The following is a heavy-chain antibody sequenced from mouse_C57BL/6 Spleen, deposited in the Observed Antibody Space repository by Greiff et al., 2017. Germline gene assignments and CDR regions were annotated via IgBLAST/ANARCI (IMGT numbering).Heavy chain of an antibody. Sequence: SDFYMEWVRQAPGKGLEWIAASRNKANDYTTEYSASVKGRFIVSRDTSQSLLYLQMNALRAEDTAIYYCARDAHGGCYVGGYFDVGGTGTTVTVSS. D-gene: IGHD1-1*02. V-gene: IGHV7-1*01. J-gene: IGHJ1*03. CDR3: ARDAHGGCYVGGYFDV. CDR2: SRNKANDYTT. CDR1: SDFY.